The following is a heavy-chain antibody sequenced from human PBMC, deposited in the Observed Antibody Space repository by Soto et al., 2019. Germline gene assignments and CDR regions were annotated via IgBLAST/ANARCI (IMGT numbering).Heavy chain of an antibody. CDR2: ISYDGSKE. D-gene: IGHD2-15*01. V-gene: IGHV3-30*09. J-gene: IGHJ4*02. CDR1: PFTFRSYS. Sequence: QEKMVQSGGGVVQPGRSLGLSCAASPFTFRSYSMHWIRQAPGKGLEWVTSISYDGSKESYADSVKGRFAVSRDNSKNTLYLQMNSLRPEDTAVYYCARYCNGGACYSASLDYWGQGTQVTVSS. CDR3: ARYCNGGACYSASLDY.